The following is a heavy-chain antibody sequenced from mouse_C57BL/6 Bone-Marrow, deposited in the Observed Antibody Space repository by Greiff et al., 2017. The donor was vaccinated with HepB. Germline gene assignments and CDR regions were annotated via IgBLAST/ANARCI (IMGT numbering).Heavy chain of an antibody. V-gene: IGHV5-9-1*02. D-gene: IGHD1-2*01. Sequence: EVQGVESGEGLVKPGGSLKLSCAASGFTFSSYAMSWVRQTPEKRLECVAYISSGGDYIYYADTVKGRFTISRDNARNTLYLQMSSLKSEDTAMYYCTRDPAHWYFDVWGTGTTVTVSS. J-gene: IGHJ1*03. CDR2: ISSGGDYI. CDR3: TRDPAHWYFDV. CDR1: GFTFSSYA.